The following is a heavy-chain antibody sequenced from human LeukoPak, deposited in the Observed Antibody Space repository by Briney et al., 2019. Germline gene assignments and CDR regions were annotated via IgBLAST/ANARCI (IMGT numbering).Heavy chain of an antibody. CDR3: ARDPKAVANWFDP. CDR2: VSSSSSYI. CDR1: GFTFSSYS. V-gene: IGHV3-21*01. Sequence: PGGTLRLSCAASGFTFSSYSMNWVRQAPGTGQEWVSSVSSSSSYIYYADSVKGRFTISRDNAKNSLYLQMNSRRAEDTAVYYCARDPKAVANWFDPWGQGTLVSVSS. D-gene: IGHD6-19*01. J-gene: IGHJ5*02.